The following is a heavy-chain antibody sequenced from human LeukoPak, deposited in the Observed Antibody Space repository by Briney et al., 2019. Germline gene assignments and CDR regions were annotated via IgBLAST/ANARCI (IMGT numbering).Heavy chain of an antibody. J-gene: IGHJ4*02. CDR2: INHSGST. D-gene: IGHD3-3*01. CDR3: ARGPYRLRFFDY. Sequence: ASETLSLTCAVYGGSFSGYYWSWIRQPPGKGLEWIGEINHSGSTNYNPSLKSRVTILVDTSKNQFSLKLSSVTAADTAVYYCARGPYRLRFFDYWGQGTLVTVSS. V-gene: IGHV4-34*01. CDR1: GGSFSGYY.